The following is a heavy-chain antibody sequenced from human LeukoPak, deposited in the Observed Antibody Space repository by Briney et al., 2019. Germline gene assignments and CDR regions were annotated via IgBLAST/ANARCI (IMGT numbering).Heavy chain of an antibody. CDR3: ARIDPLGFFDQ. CDR2: IFYSGHS. CDR1: GGFSSRYY. Sequence: PSETLSLACSVSGGFSSRYYWSWVRQPLGKGLEWLGHIFYSGHSNYNASLTSRIRMSVDTSTAQFSLELASVTAADTAVYYCARIDPLGFFDQWGPGILVTVSS. J-gene: IGHJ4*02. V-gene: IGHV4-59*12. D-gene: IGHD6-25*01.